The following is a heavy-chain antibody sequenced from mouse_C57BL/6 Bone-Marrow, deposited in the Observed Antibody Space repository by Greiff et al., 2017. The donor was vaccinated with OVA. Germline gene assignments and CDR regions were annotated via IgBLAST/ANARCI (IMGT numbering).Heavy chain of an antibody. J-gene: IGHJ1*03. D-gene: IGHD2-12*01. CDR1: GYTFTSYW. V-gene: IGHV1-69*01. CDR3: TKNGSYYKYFTV. Sequence: QVQLQQPGAELVMPGASVKLSCKASGYTFTSYWMHWVKQRHGQGLEWIGEIDTSDSYTNYNQKFKGKSTLTVDKSSSTAYMQLSSLTSEDSAVYYCTKNGSYYKYFTVWGTGTTVTVSS. CDR2: IDTSDSYT.